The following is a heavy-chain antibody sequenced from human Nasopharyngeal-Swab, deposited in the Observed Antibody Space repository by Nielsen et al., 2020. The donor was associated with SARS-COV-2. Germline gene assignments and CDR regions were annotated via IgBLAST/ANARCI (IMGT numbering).Heavy chain of an antibody. J-gene: IGHJ5*02. CDR1: GYTFTGYY. CDR3: AGVDSSRVYNWFDP. Sequence: ASVKVSCKASGYTFTGYYMHWVRQAPGQGLEWMGWINPNSGGTNYAQKFQGWVTMTRDTSISTAYMELSRLRSDDTAVYYCAGVDSSRVYNWFDPWGQGTLVTVSS. V-gene: IGHV1-2*04. D-gene: IGHD6-13*01. CDR2: INPNSGGT.